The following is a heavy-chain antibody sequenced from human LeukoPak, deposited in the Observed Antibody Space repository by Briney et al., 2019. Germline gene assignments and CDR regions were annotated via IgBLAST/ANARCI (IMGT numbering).Heavy chain of an antibody. D-gene: IGHD4-11*01. CDR2: IYYSGST. Sequence: SETLSLTCTVSGGSISSGGYYWSWIRQHPGKGLEWMGYIYYSGSTYYNPSLKSRVTISVDTSKNQFSLKLSSVTAADTAVYCCARVYRSSYWVHYYFDYWGQGTLVTVSS. CDR1: GGSISSGGYY. CDR3: ARVYRSSYWVHYYFDY. V-gene: IGHV4-31*03. J-gene: IGHJ4*02.